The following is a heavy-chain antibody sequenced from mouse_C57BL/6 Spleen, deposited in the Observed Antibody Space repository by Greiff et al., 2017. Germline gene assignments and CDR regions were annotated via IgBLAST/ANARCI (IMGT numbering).Heavy chain of an antibody. V-gene: IGHV1-80*01. CDR1: GYAFSSYW. CDR3: ARREKLHWYFDV. Sequence: VQLQESGAELVKPGASVKISCKASGYAFSSYWMNWVKQRPGKGLEWIGQIYPGDGDTNYNGKFKGKATLTADKSSSTAYMQLSSLTSEDSAVYCCARREKLHWYFDVWGTGTTVTVSS. CDR2: IYPGDGDT. J-gene: IGHJ1*03.